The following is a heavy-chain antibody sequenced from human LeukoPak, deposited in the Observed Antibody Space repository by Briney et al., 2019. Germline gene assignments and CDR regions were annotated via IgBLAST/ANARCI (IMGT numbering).Heavy chain of an antibody. J-gene: IGHJ4*02. CDR2: ISAYNGNT. D-gene: IGHD3-22*01. Sequence: GASVKVSCKASGYTFTSYGISWVRQAPGQGLEWMGWISAYNGNTNYAQKLQGRVTMTTDTSTSTAYMELRSLRSDDTAVYYCARDERDDSSGFLRAYWGQGTLVTVSS. V-gene: IGHV1-18*01. CDR1: GYTFTSYG. CDR3: ARDERDDSSGFLRAY.